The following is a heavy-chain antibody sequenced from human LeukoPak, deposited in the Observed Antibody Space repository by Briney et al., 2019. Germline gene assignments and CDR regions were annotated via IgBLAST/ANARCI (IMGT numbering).Heavy chain of an antibody. CDR3: VKSGGYGLIDY. CDR2: INHRGGT. J-gene: IGHJ4*02. Sequence: SETLSLTCAVYGGSFSGYYWSWIRQPPGKGLEWIGEINHRGGTNYNPSLKSRVTISVDTSKSQFSLTLSPVTAADTAMYYCVKSGGYGLIDYWGQGTLVTVSS. CDR1: GGSFSGYY. D-gene: IGHD6-19*01. V-gene: IGHV4-34*01.